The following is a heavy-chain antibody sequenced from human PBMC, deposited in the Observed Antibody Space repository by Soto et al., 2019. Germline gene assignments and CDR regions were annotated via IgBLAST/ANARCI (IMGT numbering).Heavy chain of an antibody. Sequence: QVQLVQSGAEVTKPGSSVKVSCKASGGTFSSYVISWVRQAPGQGLEWMGGIIPTFGTRKYAQEFQGRVKIHAYKIRSTTNMEQSGLRSEDTAGYYCSKHRTQDAHPVHPPYYYYGLDVWGQGTTVTVSS. D-gene: IGHD2-21*01. V-gene: IGHV1-69*06. J-gene: IGHJ6*02. CDR2: IIPTFGTR. CDR3: SKHRTQDAHPVHPPYYYYGLDV. CDR1: GGTFSSYV.